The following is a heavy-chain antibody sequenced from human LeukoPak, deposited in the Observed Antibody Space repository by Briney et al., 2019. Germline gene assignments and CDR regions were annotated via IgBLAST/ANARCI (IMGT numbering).Heavy chain of an antibody. D-gene: IGHD3-22*01. CDR2: ISGSGGST. Sequence: GGSLRLSCAASGFTFSSYAMSWVRQAPGKGLEWVSAISGSGGSTYYADSVKGRSTISRDNSKNTLYLQMNSLRAEDTAVYYCAKAPLYYYDSSGYDPEYYFDYWGQGTLVTVSS. V-gene: IGHV3-23*01. CDR1: GFTFSSYA. CDR3: AKAPLYYYDSSGYDPEYYFDY. J-gene: IGHJ4*02.